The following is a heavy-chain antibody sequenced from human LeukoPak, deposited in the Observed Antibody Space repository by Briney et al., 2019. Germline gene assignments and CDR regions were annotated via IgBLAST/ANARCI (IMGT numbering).Heavy chain of an antibody. Sequence: QAGGSLRLSCAASGFTVSSNYMSWVRQAPGKGLEGVSLIFSGGNTYYPDSVKGRFTISRDNSKNSLYLQMNSLRVEDTAMYYCARTTEGGNSGGWPYFDYWGQGTLVTVSS. D-gene: IGHD6-19*01. CDR3: ARTTEGGNSGGWPYFDY. V-gene: IGHV3-53*01. CDR2: IFSGGNT. CDR1: GFTVSSNY. J-gene: IGHJ4*02.